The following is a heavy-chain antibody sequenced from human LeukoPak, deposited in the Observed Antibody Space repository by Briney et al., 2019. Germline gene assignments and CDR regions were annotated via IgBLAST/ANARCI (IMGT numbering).Heavy chain of an antibody. CDR2: IRYDGSNE. Sequence: GGSLRLSCAASGFTFSTYGMHWVRQAPGKGLEWVAFIRYDGSNEYYVDSVKGRFTISRDNSKNTLYLQMNSLRAEDTAVYYCAKGSGSGTDHWGQGSLVTVSS. CDR1: GFTFSTYG. CDR3: AKGSGSGTDH. V-gene: IGHV3-30*02. D-gene: IGHD6-13*01. J-gene: IGHJ4*02.